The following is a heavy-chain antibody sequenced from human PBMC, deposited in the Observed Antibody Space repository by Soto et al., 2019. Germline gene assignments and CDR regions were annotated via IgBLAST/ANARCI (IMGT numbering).Heavy chain of an antibody. Sequence: EVQVLESGGGLVQPGGSLRLSCAATGFTFSDFAMSWAPQAPGTGLEWVSRIYGGGNGPHYADSVKGRVTISRDNSKNTLYLQMNSLRSEDTAVYYCAKMEGMDPWAYSFDYWGQGTLVTVSS. CDR3: AKMEGMDPWAYSFDY. CDR2: IYGGGNGP. V-gene: IGHV3-23*01. D-gene: IGHD2-2*03. J-gene: IGHJ4*02. CDR1: GFTFSDFA.